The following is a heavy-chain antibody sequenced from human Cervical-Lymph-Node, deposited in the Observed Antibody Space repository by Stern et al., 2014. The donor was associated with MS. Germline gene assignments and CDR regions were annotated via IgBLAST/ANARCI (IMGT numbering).Heavy chain of an antibody. CDR2: IIAGNGNT. CDR3: ARDLKEGNIMYYYGMDV. D-gene: IGHD2/OR15-2a*01. CDR1: GYTFRSYA. Sequence: QVQLVQSGAEVKKPGASVKVSCKASGYTFRSYAVHWVRQAPGQRPEWMGWIIAGNGNTRYSQKFQGRVTITRDTSMNIAYLELSSLRSQDTAVYYCARDLKEGNIMYYYGMDVWGQGTTVTVSS. V-gene: IGHV1-3*01. J-gene: IGHJ6*01.